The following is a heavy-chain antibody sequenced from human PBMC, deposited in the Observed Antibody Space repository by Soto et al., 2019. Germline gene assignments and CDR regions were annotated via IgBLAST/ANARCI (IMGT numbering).Heavy chain of an antibody. Sequence: PSETLSLTCTVSGGSISSGGYYWSWIRQHPGKGLEWIGYIYYSGSTYYNPSLKSRVTISVDTSKNQFSLKLSSVTAADTAVYYGAREDGSGSPNWFDPWGQGTLVTVSS. D-gene: IGHD3-10*01. CDR3: AREDGSGSPNWFDP. J-gene: IGHJ5*02. CDR1: GGSISSGGYY. V-gene: IGHV4-31*03. CDR2: IYYSGST.